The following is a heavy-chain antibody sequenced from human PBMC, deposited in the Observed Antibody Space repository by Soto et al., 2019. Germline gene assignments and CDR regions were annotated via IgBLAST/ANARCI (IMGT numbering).Heavy chain of an antibody. Sequence: QVQLQESGPGLVKPSETLSLTCTVSGGSISSYYWSWIRQPPGKGLEWIGYIYYSGSTNYNPSLKGRVTISVDTSKNQFSLKLSSVTAADTAVYYCERARHEPFDPWGQGTLVTVSS. J-gene: IGHJ5*02. V-gene: IGHV4-59*01. CDR2: IYYSGST. CDR3: ERARHEPFDP. CDR1: GGSISSYY.